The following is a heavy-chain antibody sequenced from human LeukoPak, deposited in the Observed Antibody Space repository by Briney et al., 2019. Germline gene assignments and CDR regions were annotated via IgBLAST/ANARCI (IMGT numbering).Heavy chain of an antibody. Sequence: PGGSLGLSCAASGFTFSSYTMNWVRQAPGKGLEWVSSISSSSNYIYYADSLKGRFTISRDNAKNSLYLQMNSLRAEDTAVYYCARDILTGEVDYWGQGPLVTVSS. J-gene: IGHJ4*02. CDR3: ARDILTGEVDY. V-gene: IGHV3-21*01. CDR2: ISSSSNYI. D-gene: IGHD7-27*01. CDR1: GFTFSSYT.